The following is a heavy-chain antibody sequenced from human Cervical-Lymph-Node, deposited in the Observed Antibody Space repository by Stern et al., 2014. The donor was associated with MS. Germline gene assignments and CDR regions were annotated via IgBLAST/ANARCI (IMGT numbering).Heavy chain of an antibody. CDR2: NSPGGRST. Sequence: EVKLEESGRGMVQPGGSRRLFCAASGLTFNTYAMTWVRQTPGKGLECEFANSPGGRSTYYADSVKGRFTISRDNSKNTLFLQMNSLRAEDTALYYCAKGEGRIVVVPADFWGQGTLVSVSS. J-gene: IGHJ4*02. V-gene: IGHV3-23*04. CDR3: AKGEGRIVVVPADF. D-gene: IGHD2-2*01. CDR1: GLTFNTYA.